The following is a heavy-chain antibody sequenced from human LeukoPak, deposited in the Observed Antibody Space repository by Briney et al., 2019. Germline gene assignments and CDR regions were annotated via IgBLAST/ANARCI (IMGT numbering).Heavy chain of an antibody. Sequence: GGSLRLSCAASGFTFSSYAMSWVRQAPGKGLEWVSVISSSGASTYYADSVKGRFSISRDNSKNSLSLEMNSLRTEDTAMYYCARESGKFDYWGQGTLVAVSS. CDR1: GFTFSSYA. V-gene: IGHV3-23*01. CDR3: ARESGKFDY. J-gene: IGHJ4*02. CDR2: ISSSGAST.